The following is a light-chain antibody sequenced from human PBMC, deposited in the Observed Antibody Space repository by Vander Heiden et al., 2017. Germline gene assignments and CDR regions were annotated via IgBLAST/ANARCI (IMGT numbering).Light chain of an antibody. Sequence: EIELTQSPATLSLSPGERATLSCRASQSVSSYLAWYQQKPGQSPRLLIYDASTRATGVPARFSGSGSGTDFTLTISSLEPEDFAVYYCHQHSNWPPLTFGGGTKVEIK. CDR3: HQHSNWPPLT. CDR2: DAS. CDR1: QSVSSY. V-gene: IGKV3-11*01. J-gene: IGKJ4*01.